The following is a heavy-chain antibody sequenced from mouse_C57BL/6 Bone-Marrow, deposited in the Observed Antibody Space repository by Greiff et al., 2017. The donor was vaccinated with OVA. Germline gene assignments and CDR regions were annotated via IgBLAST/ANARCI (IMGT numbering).Heavy chain of an antibody. V-gene: IGHV5-4*01. J-gene: IGHJ2*01. Sequence: EVKLVESGGGLVKPGGSLKLSCAASGFTFSSYAMSWVRQTPEKRLEWVATISDGGSYTYYPDNVKGRFTISRDNAKNNLYLQMSHLKSEDTAMYYCARDQGDWGQGTTLTVSS. CDR3: ARDQGD. CDR2: ISDGGSYT. CDR1: GFTFSSYA.